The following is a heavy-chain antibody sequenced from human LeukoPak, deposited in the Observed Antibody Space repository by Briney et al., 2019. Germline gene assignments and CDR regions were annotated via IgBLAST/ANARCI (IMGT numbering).Heavy chain of an antibody. CDR2: ISSSSSYI. J-gene: IGHJ5*02. CDR1: GFTFSSYS. V-gene: IGHV3-21*01. D-gene: IGHD2/OR15-2a*01. Sequence: GGSLRLSCAASGFTFSSYSMNWVRQAPGKGLEWVSSISSSSSYIYYADSVKGRFTISRDNAKNSLYLQINSLRAEDTAVYYCARQAVIIPTGMEGPWFDPWGQGTLVAVSS. CDR3: ARQAVIIPTGMEGPWFDP.